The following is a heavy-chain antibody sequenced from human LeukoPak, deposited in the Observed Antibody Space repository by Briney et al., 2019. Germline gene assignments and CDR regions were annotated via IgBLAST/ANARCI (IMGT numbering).Heavy chain of an antibody. CDR3: ARGEMATISGAYYYYYMDV. CDR2: IIPIFGTA. CDR1: GYTFTSYA. V-gene: IGHV1-69*06. J-gene: IGHJ6*03. D-gene: IGHD5-24*01. Sequence: SVKVSCKSSGYTFTSYAMNWVRQAPGQGLEWMGGIIPIFGTANYAQKFQGRVTITADKSTSTAYMELSSLRSEDTAVYYCARGEMATISGAYYYYYMDVWGKGTTVTISS.